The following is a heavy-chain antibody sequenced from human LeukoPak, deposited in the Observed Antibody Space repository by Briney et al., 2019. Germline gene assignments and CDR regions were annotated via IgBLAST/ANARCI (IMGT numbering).Heavy chain of an antibody. D-gene: IGHD3-22*01. V-gene: IGHV3-23*01. J-gene: IGHJ4*02. CDR3: AKEEGYYYDSSGYADY. CDR2: VST. Sequence: VSTYYADSVKGRLTISRDNSRNTLYLQMNSLRAEDTAVYYCAKEEGYYYDSSGYADYWGQGTLVTVSS.